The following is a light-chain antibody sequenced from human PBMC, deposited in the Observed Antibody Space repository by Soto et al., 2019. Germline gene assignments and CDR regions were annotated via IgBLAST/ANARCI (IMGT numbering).Light chain of an antibody. CDR2: TTN. J-gene: IGLJ3*02. CDR3: AAWDDSLNGPV. CDR1: SSNIGNNT. Sequence: QSLLTQPPSASVTPGQRVSISCSGSSSNIGNNTVNWYQQFPETAPRLLIYTTNQRPSGVPDRFSGSKSGTSASLAISGLQSEDEADYYCAAWDDSLNGPVFGGGTKLTVL. V-gene: IGLV1-44*01.